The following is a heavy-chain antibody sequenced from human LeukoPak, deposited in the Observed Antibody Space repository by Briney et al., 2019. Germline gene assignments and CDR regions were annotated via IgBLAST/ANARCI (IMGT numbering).Heavy chain of an antibody. CDR3: ARVRAVPGD. CDR1: GFTFSSYE. D-gene: IGHD6-19*01. CDR2: ISSGSTI. J-gene: IGHJ4*02. V-gene: IGHV3-48*03. Sequence: GGSLRLSCAASGFTFSSYEMNWVRQAPGKGLEWVSYISSGSTIYYADSVKGRFTISRDNAKNSLYLQMNSLRAEDTAVYYCARVRAVPGDWGQGTLVTVSS.